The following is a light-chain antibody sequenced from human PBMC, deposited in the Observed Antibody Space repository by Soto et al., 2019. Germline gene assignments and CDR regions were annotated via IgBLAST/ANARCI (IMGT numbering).Light chain of an antibody. CDR1: ERIYSAY. CDR3: QQRSNWPT. J-gene: IGKJ1*01. CDR2: DAS. V-gene: IGKV3D-20*02. Sequence: EVVLTQSPGTLSLSRGERATLSCRASERIYSAYLGWYQQKPGQAPRLLIYDASSRATGIPARFSGSGSGTDFTLTISSLEPEDFAVYYCQQRSNWPTSGQGTKVDIK.